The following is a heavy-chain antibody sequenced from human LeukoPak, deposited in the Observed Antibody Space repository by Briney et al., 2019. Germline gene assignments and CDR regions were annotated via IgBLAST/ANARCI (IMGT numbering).Heavy chain of an antibody. D-gene: IGHD3-9*01. CDR1: GGAIRSSSYY. CDR2: IYYVGST. CDR3: ARDGVLDILTGQFDY. V-gene: IGHV4-39*07. J-gene: IGHJ4*02. Sequence: SETLSLTCTVSGGAIRSSSYYWGWIRQTPGKGLEWIGSIYYVGSTYYNPSLKSRVTISVDTSKNQFSLKLSSVAAADTAVYYCARDGVLDILTGQFDYWGPRTLVTASS.